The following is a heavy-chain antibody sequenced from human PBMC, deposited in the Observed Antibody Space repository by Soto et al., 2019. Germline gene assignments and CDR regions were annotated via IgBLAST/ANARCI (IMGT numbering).Heavy chain of an antibody. CDR2: ISGSSGGI. CDR3: VKYGRYCTGPISYYFYYVDV. Sequence: EVQLLESGGGLVQPGGSLGLSCAGSEFTFGRYVLTWVRHAPGKGLEWVSSISGSSGGIYYADSVRGRFTVSRDNSKNMLYLQMSSLRAEDSAVYHCVKYGRYCTGPISYYFYYVDVWGKGTAVTVSS. D-gene: IGHD2-8*02. CDR1: EFTFGRYV. J-gene: IGHJ6*03. V-gene: IGHV3-23*01.